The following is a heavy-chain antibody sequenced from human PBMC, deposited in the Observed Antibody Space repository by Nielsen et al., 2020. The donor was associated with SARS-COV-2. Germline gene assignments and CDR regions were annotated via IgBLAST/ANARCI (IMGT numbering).Heavy chain of an antibody. D-gene: IGHD1-1*01. CDR1: GDTFSNYA. CDR3: FVLFREDVNPGQ. V-gene: IGHV7-4-1*02. CDR2: INTKTGKP. J-gene: IGHJ4*02. Sequence: ASVKVSCKSSGDTFSNYAISWVRQAPGQGLEWMGWINTKTGKPTYAQGFTGRFVFSLDTSVTTAYLQISSLKADDTAVYYCFVLFREDVNPGQWGQGTLVTVSS.